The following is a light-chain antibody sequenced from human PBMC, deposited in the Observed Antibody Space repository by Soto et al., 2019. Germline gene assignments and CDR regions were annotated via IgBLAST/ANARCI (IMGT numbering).Light chain of an antibody. V-gene: IGKV3-15*01. Sequence: EIVMTQSPATLSVSQGERATLSCRASQSVSSNLAWYQQKPGQAPRLLIYAASTRATGIPARFSGSGSGTEFTLTISSMQSEDFAVDYCHQYNNWSFGQLTRREI. CDR3: HQYNNWS. CDR1: QSVSSN. J-gene: IGKJ5*01. CDR2: AAS.